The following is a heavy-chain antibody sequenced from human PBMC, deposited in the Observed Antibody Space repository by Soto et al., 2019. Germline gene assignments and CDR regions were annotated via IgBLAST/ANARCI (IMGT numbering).Heavy chain of an antibody. Sequence: SETLSLTCTVSGGSVSSGSYYWSWIRQPPGKGLEWIGYIYYSGSTNYNPSLKSRVTISVDTSKNQFSLKLSSVTAADTAVYYCARSITYYYDSSGYFFVFWGQGTLVTVSS. CDR1: GGSVSSGSYY. D-gene: IGHD3-22*01. J-gene: IGHJ4*02. CDR2: IYYSGST. V-gene: IGHV4-61*01. CDR3: ARSITYYYDSSGYFFVF.